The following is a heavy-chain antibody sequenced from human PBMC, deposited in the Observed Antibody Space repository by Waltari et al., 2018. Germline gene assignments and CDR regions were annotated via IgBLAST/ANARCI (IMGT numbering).Heavy chain of an antibody. V-gene: IGHV4-38-2*01. CDR1: GYSISSGNY. CDR2: MYHSGST. Sequence: QVQLQESGLGLVKPSETLSLTCAVSGYSISSGNYWGWIRQPPGKGLEWIGSMYHSGSTYYNPSLKSRVTISVDMSKNQFSLRLSSVTAADTAVYYCRNYYYGSGPSYYFDYWGQGTLVTVSS. J-gene: IGHJ4*02. D-gene: IGHD3-10*01. CDR3: RNYYYGSGPSYYFDY.